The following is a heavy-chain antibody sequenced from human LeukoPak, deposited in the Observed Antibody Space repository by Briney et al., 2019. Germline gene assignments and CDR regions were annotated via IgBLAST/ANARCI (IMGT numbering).Heavy chain of an antibody. CDR1: GFTFSSYS. D-gene: IGHD6-19*01. J-gene: IGHJ4*02. CDR3: ARDPGYSSGWYGGSYFDY. V-gene: IGHV3-21*01. Sequence: GGSLRLSCAASGFTFSSYSMTWVRQALGKGLYWVSSISSSSSYIYYADSVKGRFTISRDNAKNSLYLQMNSLRAEDTAVYYCARDPGYSSGWYGGSYFDYWGQGTLVTVSS. CDR2: ISSSSSYI.